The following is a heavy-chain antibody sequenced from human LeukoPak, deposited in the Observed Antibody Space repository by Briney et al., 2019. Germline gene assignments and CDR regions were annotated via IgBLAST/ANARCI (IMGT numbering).Heavy chain of an antibody. V-gene: IGHV4-30-2*01. CDR1: GGSISSGGYY. J-gene: IGHJ4*02. D-gene: IGHD1-26*01. CDR3: ARGGIVGATYFDY. CDR2: IYHSGST. Sequence: SETLSLTCTVSGGSISSGGYYWSWIRQPPGKGLEWIGYIYHSGSTYYNPSLKSRVTISVDRSKNQFSLKLSSVTAADTAVYYCARGGIVGATYFDYWGQGTLVTVPS.